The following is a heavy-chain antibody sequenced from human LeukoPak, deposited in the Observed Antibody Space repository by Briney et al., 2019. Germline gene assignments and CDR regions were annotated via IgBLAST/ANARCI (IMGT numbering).Heavy chain of an antibody. J-gene: IGHJ5*02. CDR3: ARDPTGYNWFDP. CDR1: GFTFSSYS. CDR2: ISSSSDYI. V-gene: IGHV3-21*01. D-gene: IGHD1-1*01. Sequence: GGSLRLSCAASGFTFSSYSMNWVRQAPGKGLEWVSSISSSSDYIYYADSVKGRFTISRDNAKNSLYLQMNSLRAEDTAVYCCARDPTGYNWFDPWGQGTLVTVSS.